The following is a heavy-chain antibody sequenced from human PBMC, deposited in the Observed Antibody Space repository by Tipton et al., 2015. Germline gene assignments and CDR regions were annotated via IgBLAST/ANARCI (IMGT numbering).Heavy chain of an antibody. CDR1: GGSIGSNHY. J-gene: IGHJ5*02. V-gene: IGHV4-39*01. D-gene: IGHD1-26*01. Sequence: TLSLTCTVSGGSIGSNHYWGWIRQPPGKGPEWIGSIHHSGITYYKSSHKSRASVSVDTSNNQFSLMLNSVTAADTAVYYCARGVVIPATGGRGQINWFDPWGQGILVTVTS. CDR2: IHHSGIT. CDR3: ARGVVIPATGGRGQINWFDP.